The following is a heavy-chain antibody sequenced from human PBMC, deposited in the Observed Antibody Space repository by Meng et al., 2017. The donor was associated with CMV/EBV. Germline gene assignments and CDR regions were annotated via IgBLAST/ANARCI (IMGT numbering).Heavy chain of an antibody. J-gene: IGHJ4*02. CDR3: ARGVRTIQAAEYDY. Sequence: GESLKISCAASGFTFSSYAMHWVRQAPGKGLEWVAVISYDGSNKYYADSVKGRFNISRDNSKHTLYLQMNSLRAEDTAVYYCARGVRTIQAAEYDYWGQGTLVTVSS. CDR2: ISYDGSNK. V-gene: IGHV3-30-3*01. CDR1: GFTFSSYA. D-gene: IGHD2-15*01.